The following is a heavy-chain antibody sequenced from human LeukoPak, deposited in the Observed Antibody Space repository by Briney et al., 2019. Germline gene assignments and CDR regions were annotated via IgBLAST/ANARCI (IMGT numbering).Heavy chain of an antibody. V-gene: IGHV3-7*03. CDR2: INQDGSEK. CDR3: ARVPMDGVAY. CDR1: GFIFRSYW. Sequence: GGSLRLSCEVSGFIFRSYWISWVRQAPGKGLEWVANINQDGSEKYYVDSVRGRFTISRDNAKNSLYLQMNSLRAEDTAVYFCARVPMDGVAYWGQGTPVSVSS. J-gene: IGHJ4*02. D-gene: IGHD2-8*01.